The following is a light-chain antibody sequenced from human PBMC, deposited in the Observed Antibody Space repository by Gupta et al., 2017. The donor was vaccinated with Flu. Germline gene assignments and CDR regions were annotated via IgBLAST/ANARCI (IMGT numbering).Light chain of an antibody. Sequence: EIVMTQSPVSLPVTPGERASISCRSSQSLLTTKGKNYVDWYVQKRCQPPQFLIYLGSNRASADPHRCCGSGSCTDVTLVIIRVVVYEVFVYYCMEGLQIPHSFGQGTKLEIK. CDR1: QSLLTTKGKNY. J-gene: IGKJ2*03. CDR2: LGS. CDR3: MEGLQIPHS. V-gene: IGKV2-28*01.